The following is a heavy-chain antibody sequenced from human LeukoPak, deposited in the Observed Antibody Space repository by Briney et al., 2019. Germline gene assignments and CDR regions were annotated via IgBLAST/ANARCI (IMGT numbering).Heavy chain of an antibody. CDR3: ARVQNYAFDY. D-gene: IGHD1-7*01. J-gene: IGHJ4*02. V-gene: IGHV4-61*02. CDR1: GDSITSGRYY. Sequence: SQTLSLTCTVSGDSITSGRYYWSWIRQPAGKELEWIGRIYSSGNTDYHPYIVSLKSRVSLSLDTSKNQFFLDLTSVTAADTAVYYCARVQNYAFDYWGQGTLVTVSS. CDR2: IYSSGNT.